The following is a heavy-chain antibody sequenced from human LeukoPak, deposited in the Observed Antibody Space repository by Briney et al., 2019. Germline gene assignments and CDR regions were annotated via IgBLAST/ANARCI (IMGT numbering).Heavy chain of an antibody. CDR2: IKFDESEK. CDR1: GFTFSSFW. CDR3: SSVTTNGYFEY. V-gene: IGHV3-7*01. J-gene: IGHJ4*02. Sequence: GGSLRLSCAASGFTFSSFWMGWVRQAPGKGLEWVASIKFDESEKHYVDSVEGRFTISRDNAKSSLYLQMNSLRAEDTAVYFCSSVTTNGYFEYWGQGTLVTVSS. D-gene: IGHD1-1*01.